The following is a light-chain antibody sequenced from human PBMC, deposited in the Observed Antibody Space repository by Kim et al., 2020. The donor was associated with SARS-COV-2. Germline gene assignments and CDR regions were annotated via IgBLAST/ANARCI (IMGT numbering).Light chain of an antibody. V-gene: IGKV3-15*01. CDR2: GAS. CDR3: QQYNNWPYS. Sequence: SVSPGERATLSCRASQSVSSNLAWYQQKPGQAPRLLMYGASTRATGNPARFSGSGSGTEFTLTISSLQSEDFAVYYCQQYNNWPYSFGQGTKLEI. CDR1: QSVSSN. J-gene: IGKJ2*03.